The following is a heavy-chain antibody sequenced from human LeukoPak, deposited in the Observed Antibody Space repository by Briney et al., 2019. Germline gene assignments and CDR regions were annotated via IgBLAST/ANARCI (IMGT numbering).Heavy chain of an antibody. V-gene: IGHV3-23*01. CDR3: AKVSRGIVAAMDV. Sequence: GGSLRLSCAASGFTFSSFAMSWVRRAPGKGLEWVSAISGSGGATYYADSVKGRFTISRDNSKNTLYLQMNSLRAEDTAVYYCAKVSRGIVAAMDVWGKGTTVTVSP. CDR2: ISGSGGAT. D-gene: IGHD6-25*01. CDR1: GFTFSSFA. J-gene: IGHJ6*04.